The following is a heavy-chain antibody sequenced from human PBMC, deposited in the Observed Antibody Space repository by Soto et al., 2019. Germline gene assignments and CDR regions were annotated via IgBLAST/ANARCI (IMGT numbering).Heavy chain of an antibody. J-gene: IGHJ6*02. D-gene: IGHD3-10*01. Sequence: PGESLKISCQGSGYSFTSYWIGWVRQMPGKGLEWMGIIYPGDSDTRYSPSFQGQVTISADKSISTAYLQWSSLKASDTAMYYCARHLAPFISSGGMDVWGQGTTVTVSS. CDR2: IYPGDSDT. V-gene: IGHV5-51*01. CDR1: GYSFTSYW. CDR3: ARHLAPFISSGGMDV.